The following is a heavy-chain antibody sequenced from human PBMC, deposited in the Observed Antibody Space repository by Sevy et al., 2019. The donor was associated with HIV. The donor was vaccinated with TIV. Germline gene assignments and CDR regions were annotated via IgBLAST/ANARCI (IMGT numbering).Heavy chain of an antibody. J-gene: IGHJ4*02. V-gene: IGHV3-30*03. D-gene: IGHD3-16*02. CDR3: WGAECWRLGELSSGPDY. CDR2: ISYDGNK. Sequence: GGSLRLSCTASGFNFNTYGMHWVRQAPGKGLEWLAIISYDGNKYYADSVEGRFTISRDNSRKTLYLELISRKSDDTAVFHCWGAECWRLGELSSGPDYWGPGTLVTVSS. CDR1: GFNFNTYG.